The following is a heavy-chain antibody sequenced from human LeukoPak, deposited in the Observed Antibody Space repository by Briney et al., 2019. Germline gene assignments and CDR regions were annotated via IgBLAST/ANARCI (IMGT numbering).Heavy chain of an antibody. Sequence: GGSLRLSCAASGFTFSSYWMHWVRQAPGKGLVWVSRIYSDGSSPTYADSVKGRFTISRDNAKNTLYLQMNSLRAEDTAVYYCAADYYDSSGPRAFDIWGQGTMVTVSS. CDR1: GFTFSSYW. J-gene: IGHJ3*02. CDR3: AADYYDSSGPRAFDI. D-gene: IGHD3-22*01. CDR2: IYSDGSSP. V-gene: IGHV3-74*01.